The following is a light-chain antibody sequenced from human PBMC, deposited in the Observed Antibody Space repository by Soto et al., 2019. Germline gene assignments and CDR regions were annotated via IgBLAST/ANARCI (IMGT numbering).Light chain of an antibody. Sequence: ELVMTQSPATLFVSPGERATLACRASQTVSDDLAWYQQKPGQAPRLLIYGASTRATDIPARFSGAGSGTEFTLAISSLQSEDSAIYYCQQYHDWPPITFGPGTKVNI. V-gene: IGKV3-15*01. CDR1: QTVSDD. J-gene: IGKJ3*01. CDR2: GAS. CDR3: QQYHDWPPIT.